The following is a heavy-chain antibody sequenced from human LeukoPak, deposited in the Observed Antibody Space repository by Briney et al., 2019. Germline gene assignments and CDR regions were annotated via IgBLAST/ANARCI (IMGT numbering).Heavy chain of an antibody. CDR2: IYYSGTT. J-gene: IGHJ6*02. CDR3: AREGYGSGSSDHFYYAMDV. V-gene: IGHV4-59*01. Sequence: SETLSLTCTVSGGSISSYYWSWIRQPPGKGLQWIGCIYYSGTTNYNPSLKSRVTMSVDTSQNQFSLKLTSVTAADTAVYYCAREGYGSGSSDHFYYAMDVWGQGTTVTVSS. D-gene: IGHD3-10*01. CDR1: GGSISSYY.